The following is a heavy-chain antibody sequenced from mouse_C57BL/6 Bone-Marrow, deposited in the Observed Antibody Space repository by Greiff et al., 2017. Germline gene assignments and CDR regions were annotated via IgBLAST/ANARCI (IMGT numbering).Heavy chain of an antibody. CDR3: ARGNPAWFAY. D-gene: IGHD2-1*01. Sequence: VQLQQPGAELVKPGASVKMSCKASGYTFTSYWITWVKQRPGQGLAWIGDIYPGSGSTNYNEKFKSKDTLTVDTSSSTAYMQLSSLTSEDSAVYYCARGNPAWFAYWGQGTLVTVSA. CDR2: IYPGSGST. J-gene: IGHJ3*01. CDR1: GYTFTSYW. V-gene: IGHV1-55*01.